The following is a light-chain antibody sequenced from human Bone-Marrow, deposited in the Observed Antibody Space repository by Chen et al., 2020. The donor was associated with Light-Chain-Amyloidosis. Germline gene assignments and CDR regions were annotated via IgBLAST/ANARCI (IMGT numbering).Light chain of an antibody. CDR2: RDT. CDR1: DLPTKY. CDR3: QSADSSGTYEVI. J-gene: IGLJ2*01. V-gene: IGLV3-25*03. Sequence: SYELTQPPPVSVAPAQTARITCSGDDLPTKYAYWYQQKPGPAPVLVIHRDTERPSGISERFSGSSSGTTATLTISGVQAEDEADYHCQSADSSGTYEVIFGGGTKLTVL.